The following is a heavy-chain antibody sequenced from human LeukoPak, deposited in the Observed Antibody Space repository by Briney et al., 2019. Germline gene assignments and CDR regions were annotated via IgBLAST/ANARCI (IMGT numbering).Heavy chain of an antibody. CDR3: ASTSGIAARTTYFDY. CDR1: GGTFSSYA. Sequence: ASVKVSCKASGGTFSSYAISWERQAPGQGLEWMGGIIPIFGTANYAQKFQGRDTITTDESTSTAYMELSSLRSEDTAVYYCASTSGIAARTTYFDYWGQGTLVTVSS. CDR2: IIPIFGTA. J-gene: IGHJ4*02. V-gene: IGHV1-69*05. D-gene: IGHD6-13*01.